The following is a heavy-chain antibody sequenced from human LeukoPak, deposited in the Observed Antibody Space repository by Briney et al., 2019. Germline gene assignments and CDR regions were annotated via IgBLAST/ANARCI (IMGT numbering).Heavy chain of an antibody. CDR1: GFTFSSYA. J-gene: IGHJ4*02. D-gene: IGHD2-15*01. CDR2: ISGSGDRT. CDR3: HGLSKGYCSGGSCLDY. Sequence: GGSLRLSCAASGFTFSSYAMSWVRQAPGQGLEWVLAISGSGDRTYYAHSVKGRFTISRDNSKNTLYLQMNSLRAEDTAVYYCHGLSKGYCSGGSCLDYWGQGTLVTVSS. V-gene: IGHV3-23*01.